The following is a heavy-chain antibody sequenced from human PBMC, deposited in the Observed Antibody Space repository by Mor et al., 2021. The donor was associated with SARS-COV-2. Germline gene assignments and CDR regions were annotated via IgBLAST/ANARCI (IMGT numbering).Heavy chain of an antibody. V-gene: IGHV4-39*01. D-gene: IGHD2-15*01. J-gene: IGHJ3*02. CDR3: ARHGCSGGSCPLEDDAFDI. Sequence: YYNPSLKSRVTISVDTSKNQFSLKLSSVTAADTAVYYCARHGCSGGSCPLEDDAFDIWGQGTMVTVSS.